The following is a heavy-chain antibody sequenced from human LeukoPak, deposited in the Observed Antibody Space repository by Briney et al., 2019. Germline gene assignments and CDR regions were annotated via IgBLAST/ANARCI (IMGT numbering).Heavy chain of an antibody. CDR2: VVQDGSDK. D-gene: IGHD1-26*01. CDR1: GFTFSSYA. J-gene: IGHJ5*01. V-gene: IGHV3-7*01. Sequence: GGSLRLSCAASGFTFSSYAMRWVRQAPGKGLEWVANVVQDGSDKYYVDSVKGRFTISRDNAKNSLYLQMNSLRAEDTAVYYCARNNYYARDSWGQGTLVTVSS. CDR3: ARNNYYARDS.